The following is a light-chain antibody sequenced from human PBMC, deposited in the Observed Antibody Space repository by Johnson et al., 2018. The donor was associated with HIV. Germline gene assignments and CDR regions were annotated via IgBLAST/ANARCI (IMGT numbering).Light chain of an antibody. CDR3: GTWDNSLSAGV. CDR1: TSNIGNTY. CDR2: ENN. Sequence: QSVLTQPPSLSAAPGQKVTISCSVSTSNIGNTYVSWYQQLPGTAPKLLIYENNKRPSGIPYRFSGSKSGTSATLGITGLQTGDEADYYCGTWDNSLSAGVFGTGTNVTVL. J-gene: IGLJ1*01. V-gene: IGLV1-51*02.